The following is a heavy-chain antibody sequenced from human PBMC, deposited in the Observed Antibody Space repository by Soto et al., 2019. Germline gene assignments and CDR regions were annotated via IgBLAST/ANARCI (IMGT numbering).Heavy chain of an antibody. CDR3: AREISGSDEYGMDV. V-gene: IGHV3-74*01. Sequence: HPGGSLRLSCAASGFTFSSYWMHWVRQAPGKGLVWVSRINSDGRSISYADSVKGRFTISRDNAKNTLYLQMNSLRAEDTAVYYCAREISGSDEYGMDVWGQGTTVTVSS. CDR1: GFTFSSYW. D-gene: IGHD2-21*01. J-gene: IGHJ6*02. CDR2: INSDGRSI.